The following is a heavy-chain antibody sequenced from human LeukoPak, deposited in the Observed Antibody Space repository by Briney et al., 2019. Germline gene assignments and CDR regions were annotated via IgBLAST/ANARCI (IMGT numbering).Heavy chain of an antibody. V-gene: IGHV3-48*01. CDR3: ARKSVGTAPATNTELPYWYFDL. CDR1: RFTFSSYS. J-gene: IGHJ2*01. D-gene: IGHD6-13*01. Sequence: PGGSLRLSCAASRFTFSSYSMNWVRQAPGKGLEWVSYISSSSTIYYADSVKGRFTISRDNSKNTLYLQMNSLRAEDTAVYYCARKSVGTAPATNTELPYWYFDLWGRGTLVTVSS. CDR2: ISSSSTI.